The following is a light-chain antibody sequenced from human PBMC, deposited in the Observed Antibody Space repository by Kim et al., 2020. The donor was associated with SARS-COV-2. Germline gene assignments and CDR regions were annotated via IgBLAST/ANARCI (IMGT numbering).Light chain of an antibody. CDR3: SSYTSSSTRV. CDR1: SSDVGSYHS. CDR2: DVS. V-gene: IGLV2-14*03. Sequence: QPITISCTGTSSDVGSYHSVSSYQRHPGEAPKLMIYDVSNRPSVVSNRFSGSKSGSTASLTISGLQAEDEADYYCSSYTSSSTRVFGGGTQLTVL. J-gene: IGLJ3*02.